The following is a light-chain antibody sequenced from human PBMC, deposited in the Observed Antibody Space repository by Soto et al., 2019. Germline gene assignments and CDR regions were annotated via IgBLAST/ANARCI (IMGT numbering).Light chain of an antibody. J-gene: IGLJ1*01. Sequence: QSVLTQPPSVSGSPGQSVTISCTGTSSDVGHYTRVSWYQQPPGTAPKLMIYEVTNRPSGVSNRFSGSKSGNTASLTISGLQAEDEPDYYCNSYTTTSTYVFGTGTKVTVL. CDR2: EVT. CDR1: SSDVGHYTR. CDR3: NSYTTTSTYV. V-gene: IGLV2-18*02.